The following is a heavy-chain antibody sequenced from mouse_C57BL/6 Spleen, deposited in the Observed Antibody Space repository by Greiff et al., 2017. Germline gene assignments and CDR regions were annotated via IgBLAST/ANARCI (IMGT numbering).Heavy chain of an antibody. CDR3: ARGEPYYYGISPTWFAY. Sequence: QVQLKETGPELVKPGASVKLSCKASGYTFTSYDINWVQQRPGQGLEWIGWIYPRDGSTKYNEKFKGKATLTVDTSSSTAYMELHYLTSEDSTFYFSARGEPYYYGISPTWFAYWGQGTLVTVSA. CDR2: IYPRDGST. CDR1: GYTFTSYD. V-gene: IGHV1-85*01. D-gene: IGHD1-1*01. J-gene: IGHJ3*01.